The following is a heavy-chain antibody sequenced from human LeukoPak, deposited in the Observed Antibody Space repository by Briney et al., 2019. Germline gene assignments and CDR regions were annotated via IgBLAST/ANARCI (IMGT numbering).Heavy chain of an antibody. Sequence: EASMKVSCKASGYTFTGYYMHWVRQAPGQGLEWMGWINPNSGGTNYAQKFQGWVTMTRDTSISTAYMELSRLRSDDTAVYYCARDRCSGGSCYSFDYWGQGTLVTVSS. D-gene: IGHD2-15*01. V-gene: IGHV1-2*04. CDR2: INPNSGGT. J-gene: IGHJ4*02. CDR1: GYTFTGYY. CDR3: ARDRCSGGSCYSFDY.